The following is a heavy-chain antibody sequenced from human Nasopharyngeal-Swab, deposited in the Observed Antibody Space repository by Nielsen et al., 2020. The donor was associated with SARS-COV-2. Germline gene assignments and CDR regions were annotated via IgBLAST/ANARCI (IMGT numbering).Heavy chain of an antibody. Sequence: GESLKISCAASGFTFSSYAMHWVRQAPGKGLEWVAVISYDGSNKYYADSVKGRFTISRDNSKNTLYLQMNSLRAEDTAVYYCARSRTPITMMNYFDYWGQGTLVTVSS. CDR2: ISYDGSNK. CDR3: ARSRTPITMMNYFDY. D-gene: IGHD3-22*01. V-gene: IGHV3-30*04. J-gene: IGHJ4*02. CDR1: GFTFSSYA.